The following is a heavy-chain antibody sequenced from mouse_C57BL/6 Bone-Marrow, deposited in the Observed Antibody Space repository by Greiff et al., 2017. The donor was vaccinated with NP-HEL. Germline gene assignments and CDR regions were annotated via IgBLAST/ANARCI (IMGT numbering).Heavy chain of an antibody. V-gene: IGHV1-42*01. D-gene: IGHD1-1*01. J-gene: IGHJ4*01. Sequence: VQLQQSGPELVKPGASVKISCKASGYSFTGYYMNWVKQSPEKSLEWIGEINPSTGGTTYNQKFKAKATLTVDKSSSTAYMRLKSLTSDDSAVYYCARSGDYYGSSYRAMDYWGQGTSVTVSS. CDR2: INPSTGGT. CDR1: GYSFTGYY. CDR3: ARSGDYYGSSYRAMDY.